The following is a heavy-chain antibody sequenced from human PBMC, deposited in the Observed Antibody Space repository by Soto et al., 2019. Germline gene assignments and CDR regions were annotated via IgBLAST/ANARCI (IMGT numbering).Heavy chain of an antibody. D-gene: IGHD3-3*01. V-gene: IGHV1-69*13. Sequence: SVKVSCKASGGTFSTYAIVWVRQAPGQGLEWMGGIIPLFGTAHYAQKFQGGVTITADESTSTAYMELSSLRSEDTAVFYCARMGVALSIDDYFDYWGQGTLVTVSS. CDR3: ARMGVALSIDDYFDY. CDR1: GGTFSTYA. J-gene: IGHJ4*02. CDR2: IIPLFGTA.